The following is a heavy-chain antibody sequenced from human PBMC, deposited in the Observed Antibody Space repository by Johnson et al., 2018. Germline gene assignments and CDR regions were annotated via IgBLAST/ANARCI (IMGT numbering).Heavy chain of an antibody. D-gene: IGHD6-13*01. CDR2: IGRTPGIT. CDR3: TKDRDHTEGIFEI. Sequence: VQLQESGGGLVQPGGSLRLSCAASGFTFSSYSMNWVRQAPGKGLEWVSTIGRTPGITNYADSVKGRFTISRDKSKSKLYLEMNSLRAEDTAVYYCTKDRDHTEGIFEIWGQGTMVTVSS. J-gene: IGHJ3*02. CDR1: GFTFSSYS. V-gene: IGHV3-23*01.